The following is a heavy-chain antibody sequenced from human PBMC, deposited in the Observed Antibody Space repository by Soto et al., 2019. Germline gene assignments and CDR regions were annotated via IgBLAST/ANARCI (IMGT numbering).Heavy chain of an antibody. CDR1: GGSIRSNNW. J-gene: IGHJ4*02. V-gene: IGHV4-4*02. Sequence: QVQLQESGPGLVKPSGTLSLTCAVSGGSIRSNNWCSWVRQPPGKGLEWIGEIFHSGSTNYNPSLKTRVNISVDKSKNQFSLKLSSVTAADTAVYYCARVYSGSYSDYWGQGTLVTVSS. CDR2: IFHSGST. CDR3: ARVYSGSYSDY. D-gene: IGHD1-26*01.